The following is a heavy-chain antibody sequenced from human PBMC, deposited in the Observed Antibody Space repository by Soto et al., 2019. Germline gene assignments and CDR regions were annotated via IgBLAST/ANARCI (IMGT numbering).Heavy chain of an antibody. D-gene: IGHD4-17*01. CDR2: ISSSSSYI. CDR1: GFTFSSYS. CDR3: AREMTTVTTGGN. Sequence: ESGGGLVKPGGSLRLSCAASGFTFSSYSMNWVRQAPGKGLEWVSSISSSSSYIYYADSVKGRFTISRDNAKNSLYLQMNSLRAEDTAVYYCAREMTTVTTGGNWGQGTLVTVSS. V-gene: IGHV3-21*01. J-gene: IGHJ4*02.